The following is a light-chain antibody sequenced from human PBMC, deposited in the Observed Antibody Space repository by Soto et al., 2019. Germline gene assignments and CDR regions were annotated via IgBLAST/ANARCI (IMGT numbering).Light chain of an antibody. J-gene: IGLJ1*01. CDR1: NSNIGAGYD. Sequence: QSVLTQPPSVSGAPGQRVTISCTGSNSNIGAGYDVHWYQQLPGTAPKLLIYGNNNRPSGVPDRFSGSKSGTSASLAITGLQAEDGADYYCQSYDSSLSGYVFGTGTKLTVL. CDR3: QSYDSSLSGYV. CDR2: GNN. V-gene: IGLV1-40*01.